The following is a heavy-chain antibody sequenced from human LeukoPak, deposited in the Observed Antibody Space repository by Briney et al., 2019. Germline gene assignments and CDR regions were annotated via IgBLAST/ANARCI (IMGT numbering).Heavy chain of an antibody. CDR3: ARDPPRIAAAGTKAFDI. J-gene: IGHJ3*02. CDR1: GFTFGDYA. CDR2: ISSSGSTI. D-gene: IGHD6-13*01. Sequence: GGSLRLSCTASGFTFGDYAMNWVRQAPGKGLEWVSYISSSGSTIYYADSVKGRFTISRDNAKNSLYLQMNSLRAEDTAVYYCARDPPRIAAAGTKAFDIWGQGTMVTVSS. V-gene: IGHV3-48*03.